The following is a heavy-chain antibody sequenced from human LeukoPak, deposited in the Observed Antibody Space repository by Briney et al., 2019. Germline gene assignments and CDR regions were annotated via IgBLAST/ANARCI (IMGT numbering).Heavy chain of an antibody. V-gene: IGHV4-4*07. Sequence: PSETLSLTCTVSGGSISSYYWSWIRQPAGKGLEWIGRIYTSGNTNYNPSLDSRVTISRDTSKNQLSLTLTSVTAADTAVYYCARSSYDSLTGYYFLDHWGQGILVTVSS. J-gene: IGHJ4*02. D-gene: IGHD3-9*01. CDR3: ARSSYDSLTGYYFLDH. CDR1: GGSISSYY. CDR2: IYTSGNT.